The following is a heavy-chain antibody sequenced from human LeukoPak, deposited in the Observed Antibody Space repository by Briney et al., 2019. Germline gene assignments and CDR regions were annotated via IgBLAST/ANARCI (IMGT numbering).Heavy chain of an antibody. CDR3: ARENGDYGYYYGMDG. CDR2: SIPIFGTA. J-gene: IGHJ6*04. D-gene: IGHD4-17*01. Sequence: ASVKVSCKASGGTFSSYAISWVRQAPGQGLEWMGGSIPIFGTANYAQKFQGRVTITADKSTSTAYMELSRLRSEDTAVYYCARENGDYGYYYGMDGWGKGTTVTVSS. V-gene: IGHV1-69*06. CDR1: GGTFSSYA.